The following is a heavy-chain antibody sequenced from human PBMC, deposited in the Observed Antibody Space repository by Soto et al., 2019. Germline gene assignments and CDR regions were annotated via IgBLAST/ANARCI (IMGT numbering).Heavy chain of an antibody. CDR3: ARDLEEGYDSTPEY. D-gene: IGHD3-22*01. CDR2: ISYDGSNK. CDR1: GFTFSSYA. J-gene: IGHJ4*02. Sequence: QVQLVESGGGVVQPGRSLRLSCAASGFTFSSYAMQWVRQAPGKGLEWVAVISYDGSNKYYADSVKGRFTISRDNSKNTLYLQMNSLRAEDTAVYYCARDLEEGYDSTPEYWGQRTLVTVSS. V-gene: IGHV3-30-3*01.